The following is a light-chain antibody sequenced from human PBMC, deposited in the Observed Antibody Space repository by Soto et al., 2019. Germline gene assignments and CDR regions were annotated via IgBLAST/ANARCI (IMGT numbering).Light chain of an antibody. CDR2: GAS. CDR3: QQYDNWPRT. CDR1: QSISNN. Sequence: EIVMTQSPATLSVSPGERATLSCRASQSISNNLAWYQQTPGQAPRLLVYGASNRFTGIPARFSGSGSATDFTLTISSLQSEDFAVYYCQQYDNWPRTFGQGTKVEIK. V-gene: IGKV3-15*01. J-gene: IGKJ1*01.